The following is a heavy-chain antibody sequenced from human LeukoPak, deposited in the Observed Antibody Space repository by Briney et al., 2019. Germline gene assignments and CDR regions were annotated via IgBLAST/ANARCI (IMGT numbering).Heavy chain of an antibody. V-gene: IGHV3-23*01. J-gene: IGHJ4*02. CDR3: ASLYNDYGDY. CDR2: TIGSGDSK. D-gene: IGHD5-24*01. Sequence: GGSLRLSCAASGFTFRNSGMSWVRQAPGKGLEWVSGTIGSGDSKFYADAVKGRFTISRDNPSNTIYLHMNSLRVDDTAVYYCASLYNDYGDYWGQGDLVTVSS. CDR1: GFTFRNSG.